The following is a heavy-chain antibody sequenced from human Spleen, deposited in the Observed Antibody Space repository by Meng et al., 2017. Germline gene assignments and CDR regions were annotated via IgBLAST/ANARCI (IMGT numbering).Heavy chain of an antibody. CDR2: MNPNSGNT. J-gene: IGHJ4*02. CDR3: ARGGELDS. CDR1: GYTLSRDG. V-gene: IGHV1-8*01. Sequence: QGQLVQSGAEVKKPGASVKVSCDASGYTLSRDGFSWVRQAPGQGLEWMGWMNPNSGNTGYAQKFQGRVTMTRNTSISTAYMELSSLRSEDTAVYYCARGGELDSWGQGTLVTVSS.